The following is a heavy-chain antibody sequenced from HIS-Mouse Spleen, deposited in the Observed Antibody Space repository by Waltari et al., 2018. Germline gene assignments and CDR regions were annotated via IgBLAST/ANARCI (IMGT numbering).Heavy chain of an antibody. CDR1: GGSFSGYY. J-gene: IGHJ4*02. CDR2: INLSGST. Sequence: QVQLQQWGAGLLKPSETLSLTCAVYGGSFSGYYWSWIRQPPGKGLEWIGEINLSGSTNYNPSLKSRVTISVDTSKNQFSLKLSSVTAADTAVYYCARGYCSGGSCYGLGGYWGQGTLVTVSS. CDR3: ARGYCSGGSCYGLGGY. V-gene: IGHV4-34*01. D-gene: IGHD2-15*01.